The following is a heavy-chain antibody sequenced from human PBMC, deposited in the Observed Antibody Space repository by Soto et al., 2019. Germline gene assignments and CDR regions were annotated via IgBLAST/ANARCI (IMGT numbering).Heavy chain of an antibody. Sequence: QVQLVESGGGVVQPGRSLRLSCAASGFTFSSYGMHWVRQAPGKGLEWVAVIWYDGSNKYYADSVKGRFTISRDNSKNTLYLQMNSLRAEDTAVYYCARARSGSYHDWYFDLWGRGTLVTVSS. J-gene: IGHJ2*01. CDR2: IWYDGSNK. D-gene: IGHD1-26*01. V-gene: IGHV3-33*01. CDR3: ARARSGSYHDWYFDL. CDR1: GFTFSSYG.